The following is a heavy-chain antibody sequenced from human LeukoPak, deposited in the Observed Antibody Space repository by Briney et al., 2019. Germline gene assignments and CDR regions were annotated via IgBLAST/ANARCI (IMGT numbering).Heavy chain of an antibody. CDR3: ARGWDWGSSSYLSRKTFLFDY. CDR1: GFTFSSYW. J-gene: IGHJ4*02. V-gene: IGHV3-7*01. D-gene: IGHD7-27*01. Sequence: PGGSLRLSCAASGFTFSSYWMSWVRQAPGKGLEWVAKIKQDGSEKYYVDSVKGRFTISRDNAKNSLYLQMNSLRVEDTAVYYCARGWDWGSSSYLSRKTFLFDYWGQGTLVTVSS. CDR2: IKQDGSEK.